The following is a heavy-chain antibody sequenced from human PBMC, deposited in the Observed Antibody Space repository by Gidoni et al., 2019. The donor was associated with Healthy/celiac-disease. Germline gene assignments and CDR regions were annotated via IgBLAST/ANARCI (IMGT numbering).Heavy chain of an antibody. Sequence: QLQLQESGPGLVKPSETLSLTCTVSGGSISSSSYYWGWIRQPPGKGLGWIGSIYYSGSTYYNPSLKSRVTISVDTSKNQFSLKLSSVTAADTAVYYCARQWLLRFDYWGQGTLVTVSS. CDR1: GGSISSSSYY. CDR3: ARQWLLRFDY. J-gene: IGHJ4*02. D-gene: IGHD3-22*01. V-gene: IGHV4-39*01. CDR2: IYYSGST.